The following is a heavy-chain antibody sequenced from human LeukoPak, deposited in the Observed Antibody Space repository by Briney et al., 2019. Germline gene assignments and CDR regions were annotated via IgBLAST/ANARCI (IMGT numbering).Heavy chain of an antibody. D-gene: IGHD4/OR15-4a*01. J-gene: IGHJ4*02. CDR1: GYSISSGYY. V-gene: IGHV4-61*01. CDR2: IYYSGST. Sequence: SETLSLTCTVSGYSISSGYYWGWIRQPPGKGLEWIGYIYYSGSTNYNPSLKSRVTISVDTSKNQFSLKLSSVTAADTAVYYCARASGGHVLNWGQGTLVTVSS. CDR3: ARASGGHVLN.